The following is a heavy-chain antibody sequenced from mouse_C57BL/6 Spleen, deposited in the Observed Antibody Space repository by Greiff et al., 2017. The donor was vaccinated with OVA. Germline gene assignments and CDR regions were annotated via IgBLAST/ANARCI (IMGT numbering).Heavy chain of an antibody. J-gene: IGHJ4*01. CDR2: ISSGSSTI. D-gene: IGHD2-1*01. Sequence: EVHLVESGGGLVKPGGSLKLSCAASGFTFSDYGMHWVRQAPEKGLEWVAYISSGSSTIYYADTVKGRSTISRDNAKNTLFLQMTTLRSEDTAMYYCARSSGNAYAMGDWGQGTSVTVSS. CDR3: ARSSGNAYAMGD. CDR1: GFTFSDYG. V-gene: IGHV5-17*01.